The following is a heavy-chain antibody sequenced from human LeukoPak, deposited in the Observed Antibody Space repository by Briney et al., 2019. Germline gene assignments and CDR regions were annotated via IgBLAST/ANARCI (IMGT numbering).Heavy chain of an antibody. Sequence: GGSLRLSCAASGFTFSSYGMHWVRHAPDKGLEWVAVIWYDGSNKYYADSVKGRFTISRDNSKNTLYLQMNTLRAKDTAVYYYAHELRWLRLYFLDYWRQGTLATVSS. CDR1: GFTFSSYG. J-gene: IGHJ4*02. CDR3: AHELRWLRLYFLDY. V-gene: IGHV3-33*06. CDR2: IWYDGSNK. D-gene: IGHD5-12*01.